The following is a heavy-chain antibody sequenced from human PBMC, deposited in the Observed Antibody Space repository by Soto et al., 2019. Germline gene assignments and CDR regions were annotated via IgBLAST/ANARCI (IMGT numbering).Heavy chain of an antibody. CDR1: GFTFSSYG. Sequence: PGGSQRLSCAASGFTFSSYGVHWVRQAPGKGLEWVAVISYDGSNKYYADSVKGRFTISRDNSKNTLYLQMNSLRAEDTAVYYCAKDPINYYGSGSYYPSYYFDYWGQGTLVTVSS. V-gene: IGHV3-30*18. CDR2: ISYDGSNK. D-gene: IGHD3-10*01. J-gene: IGHJ4*02. CDR3: AKDPINYYGSGSYYPSYYFDY.